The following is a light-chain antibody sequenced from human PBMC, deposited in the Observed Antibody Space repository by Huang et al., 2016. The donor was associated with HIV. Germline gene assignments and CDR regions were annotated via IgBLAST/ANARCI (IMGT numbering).Light chain of an antibody. J-gene: IGKJ5*01. CDR2: LAS. CDR1: QSLLHFTGYNY. CDR3: MQALQTPIT. V-gene: IGKV2-28*01. Sequence: DIVMTQSPLSLPVTPGEPASISCRSNQSLLHFTGYNYLAWYLQKTGQSPRFLIYLASNRAAGVPDRVSGSGSGTDFTLKISRVEAEDVGTYYCMQALQTPITFGQGTRLDIK.